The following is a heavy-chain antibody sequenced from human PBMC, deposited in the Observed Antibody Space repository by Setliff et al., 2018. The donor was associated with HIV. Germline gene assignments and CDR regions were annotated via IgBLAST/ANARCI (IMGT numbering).Heavy chain of an antibody. CDR2: IYYSGST. J-gene: IGHJ6*03. CDR1: GGSISGYY. V-gene: IGHV4-59*12. Sequence: SETLSLTCSVSGGSISGYYWNWVRQPPGKGLEWMGYIYYSGSTDYNPALKRRVTISLDTSENQFSLKLTSVTAADTAMYFCARDATSEGYMDVWGKGTTVTVSS. CDR3: ARDATSEGYMDV.